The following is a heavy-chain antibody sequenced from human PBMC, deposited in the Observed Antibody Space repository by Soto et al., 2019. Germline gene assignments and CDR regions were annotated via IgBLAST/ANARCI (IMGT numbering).Heavy chain of an antibody. CDR2: INAGGGNT. J-gene: IGHJ4*02. V-gene: IGHV3-23*01. D-gene: IGHD3-3*01. CDR1: LFTFNTFA. Sequence: PWGSLILSCAASLFTFNTFAMSWVRQAPGEGLEWVSAINAGGGNTHYADSVNGRFTISRDNSKNTLYLQMDSLRAEDTAVYYCAKHTYSDFWPGHYYYLDFWGQGTLVTVS. CDR3: AKHTYSDFWPGHYYYLDF.